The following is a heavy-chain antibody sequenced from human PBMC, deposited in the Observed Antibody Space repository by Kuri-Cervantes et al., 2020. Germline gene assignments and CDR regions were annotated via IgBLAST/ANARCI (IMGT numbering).Heavy chain of an antibody. CDR3: ARAGFSFVRPYYYYMDV. V-gene: IGHV4-34*01. Sequence: SETLSLTCTVSGASTGNFLCWSWIRQAPGKGLEWIGEINHSGSTNYNPSLKSRVTISVDTSKNQFSLKLSSVTAADTAVYYCARAGFSFVRPYYYYMDVWGKGTTVTVSS. CDR1: GASTGNFL. J-gene: IGHJ6*03. D-gene: IGHD1-1*01. CDR2: INHSGST.